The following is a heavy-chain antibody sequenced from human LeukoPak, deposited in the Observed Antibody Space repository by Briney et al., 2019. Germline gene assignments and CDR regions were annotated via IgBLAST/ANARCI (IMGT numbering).Heavy chain of an antibody. Sequence: PSETLSLTCTVPGGSISSYYWSWIRQPPGKGLEWIGYIYYSGSTNYNPSLKSRVTMSVDTSKNQFSLKLSSVTAADTAVYYCARHLYYNSTGLNFDYWGQGTLVTVSS. D-gene: IGHD3-22*01. CDR1: GGSISSYY. V-gene: IGHV4-59*08. J-gene: IGHJ4*02. CDR3: ARHLYYNSTGLNFDY. CDR2: IYYSGST.